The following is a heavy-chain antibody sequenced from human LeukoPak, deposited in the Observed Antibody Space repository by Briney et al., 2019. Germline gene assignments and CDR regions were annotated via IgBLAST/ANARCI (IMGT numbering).Heavy chain of an antibody. D-gene: IGHD3-10*01. Sequence: PGGSLRLSCAASGFTFSSYAMSWVRQAPGKGLEWVSAISGSGGSTYYADSVKGRFTISRDNSKNTLYLQMNSLRAEDTAVYYCAKDAITMVRGVNNYHYYGMDVWGQGTTVTVSS. CDR3: AKDAITMVRGVNNYHYYGMDV. CDR2: ISGSGGST. CDR1: GFTFSSYA. J-gene: IGHJ6*02. V-gene: IGHV3-23*01.